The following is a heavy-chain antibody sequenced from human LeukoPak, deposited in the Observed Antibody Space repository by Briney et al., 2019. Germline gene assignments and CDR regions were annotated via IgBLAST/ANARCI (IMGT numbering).Heavy chain of an antibody. CDR2: INHSGST. D-gene: IGHD3-10*01. Sequence: KSSETLSLTCAVYGGSFSGYYWSWIRQPPGKGLEWIGEINHSGSTNYNPSLKSRVTISVDTSKNQFSLKLRSVTAADTAVYYCAREVRYYGSGSYYNWFDPWGQGTLVTVSS. CDR3: AREVRYYGSGSYYNWFDP. J-gene: IGHJ5*02. CDR1: GGSFSGYY. V-gene: IGHV4-34*01.